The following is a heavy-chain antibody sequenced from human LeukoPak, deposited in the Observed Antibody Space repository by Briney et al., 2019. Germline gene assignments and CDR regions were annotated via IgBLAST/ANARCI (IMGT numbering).Heavy chain of an antibody. Sequence: ASVKVSCKASGYTFTRYEIQLVRQATGQGLEWMGWMNPNSGDTGYAQKFQGRVTITRDTSITTAYMDLSNLRSEDTALYYCARRPESCSSTSCYYFDNWGQGTLVTVSS. CDR2: MNPNSGDT. V-gene: IGHV1-8*03. CDR3: ARRPESCSSTSCYYFDN. J-gene: IGHJ4*02. CDR1: GYTFTRYE. D-gene: IGHD2-2*01.